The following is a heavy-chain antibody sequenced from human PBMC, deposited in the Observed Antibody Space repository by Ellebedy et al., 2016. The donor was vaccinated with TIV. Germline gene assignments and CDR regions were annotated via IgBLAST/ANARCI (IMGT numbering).Heavy chain of an antibody. CDR1: GGSISRYY. J-gene: IGHJ4*02. CDR3: ARGRSSSWYEIDY. D-gene: IGHD6-13*01. V-gene: IGHV4-59*01. CDR2: IYYTGTT. Sequence: GSLRLSCIVSGGSISRYYWSWIRQPPGRGLEWIGNIYYTGTTNYNPSLQSRVTISLDTSKNQFSLRLTSVTAADTAVYYCARGRSSSWYEIDYWGQGTLVTVSS.